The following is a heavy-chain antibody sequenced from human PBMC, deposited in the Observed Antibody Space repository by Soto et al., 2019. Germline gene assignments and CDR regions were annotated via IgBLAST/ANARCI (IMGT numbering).Heavy chain of an antibody. CDR2: VNSGGET. CDR1: GFTFSSYS. Sequence: GRSLRLSCTASGFTFSSYSMCWVRQTPGRGLEWVSAVNSGGETHYTDSVRGRFTISRDNSKSTVYLQMNSLRADETAVYYCAREKLDCLLNIDSWGQGTPVTVSS. V-gene: IGHV3-23*01. CDR3: AREKLDCLLNIDS. D-gene: IGHD3-9*01. J-gene: IGHJ4*02.